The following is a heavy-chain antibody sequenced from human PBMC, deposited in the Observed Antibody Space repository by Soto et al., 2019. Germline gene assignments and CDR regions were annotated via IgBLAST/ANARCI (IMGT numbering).Heavy chain of an antibody. J-gene: IGHJ4*01. CDR2: ISGGGAAP. D-gene: IGHD6-13*01. CDR3: ASCSITCEFDY. V-gene: IGHV3-23*01. Sequence: PGGSLRLSCEASGFTFSNYAMSWVRQAPGKGLEWVSAISGGGAAPYYVDSVKGRFTISRDNIKITLYLQMNNLRAEDTGVYYCASCSITCEFDYWGQGTLVTVSS. CDR1: GFTFSNYA.